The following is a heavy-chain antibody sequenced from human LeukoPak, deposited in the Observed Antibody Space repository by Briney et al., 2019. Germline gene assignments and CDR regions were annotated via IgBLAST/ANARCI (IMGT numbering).Heavy chain of an antibody. J-gene: IGHJ4*02. D-gene: IGHD4-17*01. CDR2: ISSSSIYI. Sequence: KAGGSLRLSCAASGFTFSTYTMNWVRQAPGKGLEWVSSISSSSIYIYYTDSVKGRFTISRDNARNSVYLQMNNLRAEDTAAYYCARVNGDYERGGAPDYWGQGTLVTVSS. CDR3: ARVNGDYERGGAPDY. V-gene: IGHV3-21*01. CDR1: GFTFSTYT.